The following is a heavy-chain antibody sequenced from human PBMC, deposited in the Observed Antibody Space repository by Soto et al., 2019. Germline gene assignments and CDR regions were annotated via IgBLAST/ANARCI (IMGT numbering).Heavy chain of an antibody. J-gene: IGHJ4*02. V-gene: IGHV3-33*01. CDR3: ARLYTWIMDY. Sequence: QVQLVESGGGVVQPGRSLRLSCAASGFNFRNYGMHWVRQAPGKGLEWVAIIWYDGSNKYYADFVKGRFTISRDNSKDTLYLQMNNLRAEDTAVYYCARLYTWIMDYWGQGTLVTVSS. D-gene: IGHD5-12*01. CDR2: IWYDGSNK. CDR1: GFNFRNYG.